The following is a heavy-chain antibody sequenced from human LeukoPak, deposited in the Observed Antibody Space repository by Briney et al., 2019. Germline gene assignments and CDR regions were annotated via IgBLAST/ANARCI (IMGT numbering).Heavy chain of an antibody. CDR1: GFTFKIYG. CDR3: ARGPHYYDSSGRKRYYYYYYGMDV. D-gene: IGHD3-22*01. J-gene: IGHJ6*02. V-gene: IGHV3-33*01. Sequence: GGPPRLSCAASGFTFKIYGMHWVPQAPGKGLEGVAVIWYEGSNKYYANSVKGRFTISRDNSKSTLYLQMNSLRAEDPAVYYCARGPHYYDSSGRKRYYYYYYGMDVWGQGTTVTVSS. CDR2: IWYEGSNK.